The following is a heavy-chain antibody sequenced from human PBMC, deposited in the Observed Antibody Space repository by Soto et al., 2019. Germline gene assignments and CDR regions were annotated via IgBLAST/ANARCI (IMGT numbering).Heavy chain of an antibody. J-gene: IGHJ4*02. CDR3: AAGEASSRNLAPYYLDF. V-gene: IGHV4-59*01. D-gene: IGHD6-13*01. CDR1: GGSMRNYF. Sequence: PSETLSLTCTVSGGSMRNYFWTWIRRPPGKGLEWIGYIHYSGTTSFFPSYNPSLRSRVTISEDTSKNQFSLKLLSVTTADTAVYFCAAGEASSRNLAPYYLDFWGQGTQVTVSS. CDR2: IHYSGTT.